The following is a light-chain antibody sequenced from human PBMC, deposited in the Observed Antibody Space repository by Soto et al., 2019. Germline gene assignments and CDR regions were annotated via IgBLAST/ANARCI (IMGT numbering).Light chain of an antibody. Sequence: QSVLTQPASVSLSPGQSITISCTGTSSDFGGYNYVSWYQQHPGKAPKLMISEVSNRPSGVSNRFSGSKSGNTASLTISGLQAEDEADYYCTSYTSSSTYVFGTGTKATVL. CDR2: EVS. V-gene: IGLV2-14*01. J-gene: IGLJ1*01. CDR3: TSYTSSSTYV. CDR1: SSDFGGYNY.